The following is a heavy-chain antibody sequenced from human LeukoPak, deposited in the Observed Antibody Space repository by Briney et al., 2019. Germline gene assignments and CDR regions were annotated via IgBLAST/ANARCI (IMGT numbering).Heavy chain of an antibody. D-gene: IGHD4-17*01. CDR1: GFTFNIYW. CDR3: ARDKSYGDSEDY. V-gene: IGHV3-7*05. Sequence: GGSLRLSCAASGFTFNIYWMSWVPQAPGKGLEWVANINQDGSEKYYVDSVKGRFTISRDNAKNSLYLQMNSLTAEDTAVYYCARDKSYGDSEDYWGQGTLVTVSS. J-gene: IGHJ4*02. CDR2: INQDGSEK.